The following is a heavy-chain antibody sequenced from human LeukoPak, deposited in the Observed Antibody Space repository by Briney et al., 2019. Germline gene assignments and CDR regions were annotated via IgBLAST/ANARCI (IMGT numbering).Heavy chain of an antibody. CDR3: AKRGDSSGDSKHFDY. D-gene: IGHD3-22*01. Sequence: GGSLRLSCAASGFTFSSYAMSWVRQAPGKGLEWVTLISPSGGNTYYADSVRGRFTISRDNSKNTLHLQMSSLRAEDTALYYCAKRGDSSGDSKHFDYWGQGTLVTVSS. V-gene: IGHV3-23*01. J-gene: IGHJ4*02. CDR1: GFTFSSYA. CDR2: ISPSGGNT.